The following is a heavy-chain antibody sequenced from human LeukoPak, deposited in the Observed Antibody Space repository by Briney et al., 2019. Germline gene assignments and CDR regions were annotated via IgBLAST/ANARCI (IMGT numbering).Heavy chain of an antibody. J-gene: IGHJ4*02. CDR3: AKSGSSSWFLDY. Sequence: KSGGSLRLSCAASGFTFSDYYMSWIRQAPGKGLEWVSYISSSGSTIYYADSVKGRFTISRDNSKNTLYLQMNSLRAEDTAVYYCAKSGSSSWFLDYWGQGTLVTVSS. D-gene: IGHD6-13*01. V-gene: IGHV3-11*01. CDR1: GFTFSDYY. CDR2: ISSSGSTI.